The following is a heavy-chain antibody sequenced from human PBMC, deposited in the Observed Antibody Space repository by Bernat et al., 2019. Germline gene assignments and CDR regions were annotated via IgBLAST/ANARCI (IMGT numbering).Heavy chain of an antibody. CDR3: AKDVVAGTSLVFDY. CDR2: ISWNSGSI. V-gene: IGHV3-9*01. D-gene: IGHD6-19*01. J-gene: IGHJ4*02. Sequence: EVQLVESGGGLVQPGRSLRLSCAASGFTFDDYAMHWVRQAPGKGLEWVSGISWNSGSIGYADSVKGRFTISRDNAKNPLYLQMNSLRAEDTALYYCAKDVVAGTSLVFDYWGQGTLVTVSS. CDR1: GFTFDDYA.